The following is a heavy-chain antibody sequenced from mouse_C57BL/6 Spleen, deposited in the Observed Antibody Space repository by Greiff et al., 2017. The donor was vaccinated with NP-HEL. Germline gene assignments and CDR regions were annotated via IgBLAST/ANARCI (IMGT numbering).Heavy chain of an antibody. J-gene: IGHJ4*01. V-gene: IGHV3-6*01. CDR2: ISYDGSN. Sequence: EVQLQESGPGLVKPSQSLSLTCSVTGYSITSGYYWNWIRQFPGNKLEWMGYISYDGSNNYNPSLKNRISITRDTSKNQFFLKLNSVTTEDTATYYCARPLYYYGSSYVYYYAMDYWGQGTSVTVSS. CDR3: ARPLYYYGSSYVYYYAMDY. CDR1: GYSITSGYY. D-gene: IGHD1-1*01.